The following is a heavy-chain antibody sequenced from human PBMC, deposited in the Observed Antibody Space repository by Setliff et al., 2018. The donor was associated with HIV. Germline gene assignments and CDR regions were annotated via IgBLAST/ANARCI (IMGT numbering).Heavy chain of an antibody. CDR3: ARAGVVEGYYYYYYMDV. D-gene: IGHD2-15*01. J-gene: IGHJ6*03. V-gene: IGHV3-48*01. CDR1: GFTFSSYS. Sequence: GGSLRLSCAASGFTFSSYSMNWVRQTPGKGLEWISYISATGTIKYADSVKGRFTISRDNAKNTLYLQMNSLRAEDTGVYYCARAGVVEGYYYYYYMDVWGKGTTVTVSS. CDR2: ISATGTI.